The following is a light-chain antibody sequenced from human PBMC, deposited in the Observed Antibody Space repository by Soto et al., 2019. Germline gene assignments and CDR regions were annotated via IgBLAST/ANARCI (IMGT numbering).Light chain of an antibody. V-gene: IGKV1-39*01. CDR3: QQSYSTPPYT. CDR1: QSIRSY. CDR2: AAS. J-gene: IGKJ2*01. Sequence: DIQMTQSPSSLSASVGDRVTITCRASQSIRSYLNWYQQKPGKAPKLLIYAASSLQSEVPSRFSGSGSGTDFTLTITSLQLEDFATYYCQQSYSTPPYTFGQGTKLEIK.